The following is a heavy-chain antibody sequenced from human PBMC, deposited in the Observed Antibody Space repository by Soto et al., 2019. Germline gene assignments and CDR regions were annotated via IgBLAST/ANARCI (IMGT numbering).Heavy chain of an antibody. CDR1: GYTFSSYY. V-gene: IGHV1-46*03. CDR3: ARASVSGRRFDY. Sequence: ASVKVSCKASGYTFSSYYMHWVRQAPGQGLEWMGIINPSGGSTNYAQKLQGRVTMTRDTSTSTVYMELSSLRSEDTAVYYCARASVSGRRFDYWGQGNLVPVSS. CDR2: INPSGGST. D-gene: IGHD6-19*01. J-gene: IGHJ4*02.